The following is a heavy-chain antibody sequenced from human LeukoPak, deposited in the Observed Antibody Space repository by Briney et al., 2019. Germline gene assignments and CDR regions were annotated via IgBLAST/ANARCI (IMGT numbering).Heavy chain of an antibody. CDR3: ATDGVHLGLDNYYYYGMDV. V-gene: IGHV1-18*01. Sequence: GASVKVSCKASGYTFTSYGISWVRQAPGQGLEWMGWISAYNGNTIYAQKFQGRVTMTEDTSTDTAYMELSSLRSEDTAVYYCATDGVHLGLDNYYYYGMDVWGQGATVTVSS. J-gene: IGHJ6*02. CDR2: ISAYNGNT. D-gene: IGHD1-1*01. CDR1: GYTFTSYG.